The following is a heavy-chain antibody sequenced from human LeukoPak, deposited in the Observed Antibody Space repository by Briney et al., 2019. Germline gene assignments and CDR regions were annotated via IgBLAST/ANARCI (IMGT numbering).Heavy chain of an antibody. CDR2: IIPIFGTA. CDR3: ARGGYSYTHFDY. D-gene: IGHD5-18*01. Sequence: SSVKVSCKASGGTFSSYAISWVRQAPGQGLEWMGGIIPIFGTANYAQKFQGRVTITADESTSTAYMELRSLRSDDTAVYYCARGGYSYTHFDYWGQGTLVTVSS. V-gene: IGHV1-69*13. CDR1: GGTFSSYA. J-gene: IGHJ4*02.